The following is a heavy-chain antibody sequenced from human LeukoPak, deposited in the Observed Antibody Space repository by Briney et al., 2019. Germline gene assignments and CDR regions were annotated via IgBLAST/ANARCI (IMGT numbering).Heavy chain of an antibody. Sequence: GGSLRLSCAASGFTFDDYAMHWVRQAPGKGLEWVSLISGDGGSTYYADSVKGRFTISRDNSKNSLYLQMNSLRTEDTALYYCAKGHVVPAIQGPWFDPWGQGTLVTVSS. D-gene: IGHD2-21*02. V-gene: IGHV3-43*02. J-gene: IGHJ5*02. CDR3: AKGHVVPAIQGPWFDP. CDR2: ISGDGGST. CDR1: GFTFDDYA.